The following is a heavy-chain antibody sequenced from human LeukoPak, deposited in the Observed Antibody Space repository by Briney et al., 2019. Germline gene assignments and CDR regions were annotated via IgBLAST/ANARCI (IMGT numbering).Heavy chain of an antibody. CDR2: INTNTGNP. D-gene: IGHD3-22*01. Sequence: ASVKVSCKTSGGSFSSQAISWVRQAPGQGLEWMGWINTNTGNPTYAQGFTGRFVFSLDTSVSTAYLQISSLKAEDTAVYYCARVHYDSSGYSSYYYYYMDVWGKGTTVTVSS. CDR3: ARVHYDSSGYSSYYYYYMDV. CDR1: GGSFSSQA. J-gene: IGHJ6*03. V-gene: IGHV7-4-1*02.